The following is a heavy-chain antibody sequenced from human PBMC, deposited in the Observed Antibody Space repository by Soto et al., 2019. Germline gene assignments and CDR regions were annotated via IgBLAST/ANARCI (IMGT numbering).Heavy chain of an antibody. D-gene: IGHD3-10*01. J-gene: IGHJ4*02. CDR2: ISYDGNKK. CDR1: GFTFSSHA. V-gene: IGHV3-30-3*01. CDR3: SRDPYAFYSGSGSYGDY. Sequence: QVQLVESGGGVVQPGRSLRLSCTASGFTFSSHAMHWVRQAPGKGLEWVAVISYDGNKKYYADSVKGRLTISTDNSKNTLYLQMNSLRAEDTAVYYWSRDPYAFYSGSGSYGDYWGQGTLVTVSS.